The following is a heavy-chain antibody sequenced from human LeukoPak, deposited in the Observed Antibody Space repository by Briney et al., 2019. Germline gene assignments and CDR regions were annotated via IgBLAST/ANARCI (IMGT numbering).Heavy chain of an antibody. V-gene: IGHV2-70*11. Sequence: SGPTLVNPTQTLTLTCTFSGFSLSTSGMCVSWIRQPPGKALEWLARTDWDDDKYYSTSLKTRLTISKDTSKNQVVLTMTNMDPVDTATYYCARMAGSSGYYSSGYYYYYYMDVWGKGTTVTISS. CDR2: TDWDDDK. CDR1: GFSLSTSGMC. D-gene: IGHD3-22*01. CDR3: ARMAGSSGYYSSGYYYYYYMDV. J-gene: IGHJ6*03.